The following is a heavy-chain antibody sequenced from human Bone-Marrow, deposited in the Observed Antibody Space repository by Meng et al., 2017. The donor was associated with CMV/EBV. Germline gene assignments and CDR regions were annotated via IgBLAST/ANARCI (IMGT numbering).Heavy chain of an antibody. Sequence: GGSLRLSCAASGFTFSSYWMSWVRQAPGKGLEWVAVISYDGSNKYYADSVKGRFTISRDNSKNTLYLQMNSLRAEDTAVYYCARAPERYCSSTSCYQGDYWGQGTLVTVSS. CDR1: GFTFSSYW. CDR3: ARAPERYCSSTSCYQGDY. V-gene: IGHV3-30*03. D-gene: IGHD2-2*01. J-gene: IGHJ4*02. CDR2: ISYDGSNK.